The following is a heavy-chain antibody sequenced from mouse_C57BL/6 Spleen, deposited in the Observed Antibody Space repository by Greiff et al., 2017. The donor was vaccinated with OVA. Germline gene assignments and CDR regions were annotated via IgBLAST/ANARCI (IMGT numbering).Heavy chain of an antibody. D-gene: IGHD3-2*02. J-gene: IGHJ2*01. Sequence: QVHVKQSGAELARPGASVKLSCKASGYTFTSYGISWVKQRTGQGLEWIGEIYPRSGNTYYNEKFKGKATLTADKSSSTAYMELRSLTSEDSAVYCCARRGAAQATWDYWGQGTTLTVSS. CDR3: ARRGAAQATWDY. CDR2: IYPRSGNT. CDR1: GYTFTSYG. V-gene: IGHV1-81*01.